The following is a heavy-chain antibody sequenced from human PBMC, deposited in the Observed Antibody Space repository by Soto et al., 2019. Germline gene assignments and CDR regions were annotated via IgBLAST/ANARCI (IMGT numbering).Heavy chain of an antibody. V-gene: IGHV1-18*04. CDR3: ARIARGYYFGAFDI. CDR1: GYTFTSYG. Sequence: ASVKVSCKASGYTFTSYGISWVRQAPGQGLEWMGWISAYNGNTNYAQKLQGRVTMTTDTSTSTAYMELRSLRSDDTAVYYCARIARGYYFGAFDIWGQGTMVTVSS. J-gene: IGHJ3*02. D-gene: IGHD3-22*01. CDR2: ISAYNGNT.